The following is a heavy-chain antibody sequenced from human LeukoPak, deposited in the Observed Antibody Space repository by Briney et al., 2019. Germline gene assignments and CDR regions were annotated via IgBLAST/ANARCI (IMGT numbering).Heavy chain of an antibody. CDR1: GYTFTGYY. CDR3: ARAVSESDY. J-gene: IGHJ4*02. CDR2: INLNSGGT. D-gene: IGHD3-3*01. V-gene: IGHV1-2*02. Sequence: ASVKVSCKASGYTFTGYYMHWVRQAPGQGLEWMGYINLNSGGTKYAQKFQGRVTMTRDTSTSTVYMELSSLRSEDTAVYYCARAVSESDYWGQGTLVTVSS.